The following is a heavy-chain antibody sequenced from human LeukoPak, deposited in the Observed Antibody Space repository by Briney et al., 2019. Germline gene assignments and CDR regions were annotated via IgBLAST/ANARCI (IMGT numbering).Heavy chain of an antibody. V-gene: IGHV4-59*01. CDR3: ARGAGSGWYYY. CDR2: IHNSGAS. CDR1: NASISSYY. D-gene: IGHD6-19*01. J-gene: IGHJ4*02. Sequence: SETLSLTSTFSNASISSYYWNWVRQSPGKGLEWIGFIHNSGASNYNPSLKSRVTISVDTSKNQFSLKLSSVTAADTAVYYCARGAGSGWYYYWGQGTLVTVSS.